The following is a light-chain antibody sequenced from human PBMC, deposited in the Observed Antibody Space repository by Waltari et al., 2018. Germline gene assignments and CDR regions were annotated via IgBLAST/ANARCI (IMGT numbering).Light chain of an antibody. V-gene: IGKV3-20*01. J-gene: IGKJ1*01. Sequence: EIVLTQSPGTLSLSPGERGTLPCRASQSVSNKYLAWYQQKPGQAPRPLIYGASHRATGIPDRFSGSGSGTDFTLTISRLEPEDFAVYSCHQYGSSPGTFGQGTKVEIK. CDR3: HQYGSSPGT. CDR1: QSVSNKY. CDR2: GAS.